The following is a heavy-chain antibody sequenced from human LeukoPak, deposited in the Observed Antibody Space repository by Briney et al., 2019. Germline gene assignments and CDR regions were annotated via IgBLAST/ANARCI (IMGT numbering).Heavy chain of an antibody. J-gene: IGHJ4*02. Sequence: PGGTLRPSCAASGFTFSNYAMNWVRQAPGKGLEWVSSISGSSTDLYYADSVKGRFTISRDNAKNSLYLQINSLRAEDTAIYYCARRGYYDSSGYDYWGQGTLVTVSS. D-gene: IGHD3-22*01. V-gene: IGHV3-21*01. CDR2: ISGSSTDL. CDR3: ARRGYYDSSGYDY. CDR1: GFTFSNYA.